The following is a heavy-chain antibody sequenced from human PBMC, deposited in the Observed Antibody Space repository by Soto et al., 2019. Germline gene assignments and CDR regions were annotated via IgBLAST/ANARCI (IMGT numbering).Heavy chain of an antibody. CDR1: GYTLTELS. J-gene: IGHJ3*02. CDR2: FDPEDGET. CDR3: ATDYYDSSGRAFDI. V-gene: IGHV1-24*01. Sequence: VKVSCKVSGYTLTELSMHWVRQAPGKGLEWMGGFDPEDGETIYAQKFQGRVTMTEDTSTDTAYMELSSLRSEDTAVYYCATDYYDSSGRAFDIWGQGTMVTVSS. D-gene: IGHD3-22*01.